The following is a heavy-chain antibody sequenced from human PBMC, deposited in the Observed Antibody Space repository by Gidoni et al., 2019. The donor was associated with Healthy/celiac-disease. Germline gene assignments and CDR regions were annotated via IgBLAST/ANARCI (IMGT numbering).Heavy chain of an antibody. CDR1: GYSFTSYW. CDR3: ARQAWIQLWPRAGAFDI. CDR2: IYPGDSDT. V-gene: IGHV5-51*01. D-gene: IGHD5-18*01. Sequence: EVQLVQSGAEVKKPGESLKIPCKGSGYSFTSYWIGWVRQMPGKGLEWMGIIYPGDSDTRYSPSFQGQVTISADKSISTAYLQWSSLKASDTAMYYCARQAWIQLWPRAGAFDIWGQGTMVTVSS. J-gene: IGHJ3*02.